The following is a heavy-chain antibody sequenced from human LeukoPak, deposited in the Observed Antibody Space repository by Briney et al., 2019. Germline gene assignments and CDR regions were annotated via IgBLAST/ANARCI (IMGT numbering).Heavy chain of an antibody. D-gene: IGHD2-15*01. CDR2: ISYDGSNK. CDR3: ARGGAANGDAFDI. J-gene: IGHJ3*02. Sequence: GGSLRLSCAASGFTFSSYAMHWVRQAPGKGLEWVAVISYDGSNKYYADSVKGRFTISRDSSKNTLYLQMNSLRAEDTAVYYCARGGAANGDAFDIWGQGTMVTVSS. CDR1: GFTFSSYA. V-gene: IGHV3-30-3*01.